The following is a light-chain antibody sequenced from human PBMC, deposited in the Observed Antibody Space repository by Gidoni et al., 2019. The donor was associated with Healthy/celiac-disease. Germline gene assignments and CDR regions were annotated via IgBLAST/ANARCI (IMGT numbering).Light chain of an antibody. Sequence: DIHMTQSPSSLSASVGDRVTITCRASQSISSYLNWYQQKQGKAPKLRIYAAASLQSGVTSRFSGSGSGTDFTITISSLQHEDFATYYCQQSYSTAFTFGPGTKVEIK. CDR2: AAA. CDR1: QSISSY. CDR3: QQSYSTAFT. J-gene: IGKJ3*01. V-gene: IGKV1-39*01.